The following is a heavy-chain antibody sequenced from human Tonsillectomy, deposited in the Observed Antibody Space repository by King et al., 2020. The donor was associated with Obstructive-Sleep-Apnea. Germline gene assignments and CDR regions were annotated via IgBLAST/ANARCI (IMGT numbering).Heavy chain of an antibody. V-gene: IGHV3-21*01. CDR2: ISSGSSYI. CDR1: EFTFSTYR. D-gene: IGHD2-2*01. CDR3: AREGSTSFDY. J-gene: IGHJ4*02. Sequence: VQLVESGGGLVKPGGSLRLSCAASEFTFSTYRMNWVRQAPGKGLEWVSSISSGSSYIYYEDSVEGRFTISRDNAKNSLYLQLNSLRAEDTAVYYCAREGSTSFDYWGQGTLVTVSS.